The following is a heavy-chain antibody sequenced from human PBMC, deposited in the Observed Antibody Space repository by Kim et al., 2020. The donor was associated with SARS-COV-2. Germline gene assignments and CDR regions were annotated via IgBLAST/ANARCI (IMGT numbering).Heavy chain of an antibody. CDR3: TTDGDIVVVPAAHDAFDI. J-gene: IGHJ3*02. V-gene: IGHV3-15*01. D-gene: IGHD2-2*01. Sequence: KGRFASSRDDSKNTLYLQMNSLKTEDTAVYYCTTDGDIVVVPAAHDAFDIWGQGTMVTVSS.